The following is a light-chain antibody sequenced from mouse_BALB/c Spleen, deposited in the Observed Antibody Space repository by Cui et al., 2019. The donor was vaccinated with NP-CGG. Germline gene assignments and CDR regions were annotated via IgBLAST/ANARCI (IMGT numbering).Light chain of an antibody. J-gene: IGLJ1*01. CDR1: TGAVTTSNY. Sequence: VVTQDSTLTTSPGETVTLTCRSSTGAVTTSNYANWVQEKPDHLFTGLIGGTNNRTPGVPARFSGSLIGDKAALTITGAQTEDEAIYFCALWYSNHWVFGGGTKLTVL. CDR3: ALWYSNHWV. CDR2: GTN. V-gene: IGLV1*01.